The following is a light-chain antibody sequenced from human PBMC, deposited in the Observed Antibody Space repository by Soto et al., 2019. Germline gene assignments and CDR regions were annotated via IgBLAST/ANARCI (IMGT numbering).Light chain of an antibody. CDR3: QQYHSWPHT. J-gene: IGKJ2*01. CDR1: QSVTSN. V-gene: IGKV3-15*01. CDR2: GAS. Sequence: ETVLTQSPATLSVSPGERATFSCKASQSVTSNLAWYQQKPGQVPRLLIYGASTRATGILARFSGSGSGTEFTLSISSLQSEDLAIYHCQQYHSWPHTFGQGTKLEIK.